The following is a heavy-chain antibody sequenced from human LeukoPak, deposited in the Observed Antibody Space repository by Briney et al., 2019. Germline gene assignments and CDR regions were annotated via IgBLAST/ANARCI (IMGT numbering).Heavy chain of an antibody. D-gene: IGHD3-22*01. J-gene: IGHJ4*02. CDR1: GYTFTSYD. V-gene: IGHV1-8*01. CDR3: ARGGYYYDSSGYYMSNY. Sequence: ASVKVSCKASGYTFTSYDINWVRQATGQGLEWMGWMNPNSGNTGYAQKFQGRVTMTRNTSISTAYMELSSLRSDDTAVYYCARGGYYYDSSGYYMSNYWGQGTLVTVSS. CDR2: MNPNSGNT.